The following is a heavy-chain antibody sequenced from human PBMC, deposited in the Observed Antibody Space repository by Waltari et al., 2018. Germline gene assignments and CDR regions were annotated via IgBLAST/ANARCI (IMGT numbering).Heavy chain of an antibody. D-gene: IGHD1-7*01. CDR3: AREHPRLTGTTRGGY. CDR1: GFTFSSDS. J-gene: IGHJ4*02. Sequence: EVQLVESGGGLVQPGGSLRLSCAASGFTFSSDSMNWFSRAPGKGLECVSYISSSSSTIYYADSVKGRFTISRDNAKNSLYLQMNSLRAEDTAVYYCAREHPRLTGTTRGGYWGQGTLVTVSS. V-gene: IGHV3-48*04. CDR2: ISSSSSTI.